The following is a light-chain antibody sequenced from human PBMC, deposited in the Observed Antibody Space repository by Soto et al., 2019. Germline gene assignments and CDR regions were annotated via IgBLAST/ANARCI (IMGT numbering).Light chain of an antibody. CDR3: QQYDDSPIT. Sequence: EIVLTQSPGTLSLSPGQEATLSCRASQSVSSTYLAWYQQKPGQAPRLLIYGASSRATGIPDRFSGSGSGTDFTLTISRLEPEDFAVYYCQQYDDSPITFGQGTRLEIK. CDR1: QSVSSTY. J-gene: IGKJ5*01. CDR2: GAS. V-gene: IGKV3-20*01.